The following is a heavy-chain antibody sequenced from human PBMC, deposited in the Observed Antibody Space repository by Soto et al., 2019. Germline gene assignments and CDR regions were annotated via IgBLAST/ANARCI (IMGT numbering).Heavy chain of an antibody. CDR3: ASRPPRGYCSGGSCPDAFDI. V-gene: IGHV4-39*01. J-gene: IGHJ3*02. Sequence: QLQLQESGPGLVKPSETLSLTCIVSGGSISRTGYYWGWIRQPPGKGLEWIGTFYYSGSTYYNPSLKSRVAISVDTAKNKFSLKLSSVTAADTAVYYCASRPPRGYCSGGSCPDAFDIWGQGTMVTVSS. CDR2: FYYSGST. D-gene: IGHD2-15*01. CDR1: GGSISRTGYY.